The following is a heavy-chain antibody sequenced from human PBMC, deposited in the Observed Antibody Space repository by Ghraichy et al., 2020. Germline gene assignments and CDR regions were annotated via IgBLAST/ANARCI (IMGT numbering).Heavy chain of an antibody. Sequence: SETLSLTCTVSGGSISSYYWSWIRQPPGKGLEWIGYIYYSGSTNYNPSLKSRVTISVDTSKNQFSLKLSSVTAADTAVYYCAREIIGSSTFDYWGQGTLVTVSS. CDR2: IYYSGST. V-gene: IGHV4-59*01. CDR1: GGSISSYY. J-gene: IGHJ4*02. CDR3: AREIIGSSTFDY. D-gene: IGHD1-14*01.